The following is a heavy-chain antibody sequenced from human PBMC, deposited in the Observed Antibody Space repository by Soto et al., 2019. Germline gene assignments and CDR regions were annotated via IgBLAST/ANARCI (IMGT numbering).Heavy chain of an antibody. CDR2: IYYSGST. V-gene: IGHV4-61*01. J-gene: IGHJ4*02. CDR3: ARGLFYGEVDY. Sequence: KASETLSLTCTVSGGSVSSGSYYWSWIRQPPGKGLEWIGYIYYSGSTNYNPSLKSRVTISVDTSKNQFSLKLSSVTAADTAVYYCARGLFYGEVDYWGQGTLVTVSS. D-gene: IGHD4-17*01. CDR1: GGSVSSGSYY.